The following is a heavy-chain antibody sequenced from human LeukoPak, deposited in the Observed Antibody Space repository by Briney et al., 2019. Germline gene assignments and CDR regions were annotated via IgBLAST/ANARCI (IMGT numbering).Heavy chain of an antibody. V-gene: IGHV1-69*04. CDR1: GGTFSSYA. Sequence: ASVKVSCKASGGTFSSYAISWVRQAPGQELEWMGRIIPILGIANYAQKFQGRVTITADKSTSTAYMELSSLRSEDTAVYYCARGDYDILTAYDSSYYYYGMDVWGQGTTVTVSS. CDR3: ARGDYDILTAYDSSYYYYGMDV. J-gene: IGHJ6*02. D-gene: IGHD3-9*01. CDR2: IIPILGIA.